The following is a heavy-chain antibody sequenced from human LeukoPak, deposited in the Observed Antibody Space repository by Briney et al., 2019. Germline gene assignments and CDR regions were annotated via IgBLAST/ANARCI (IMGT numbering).Heavy chain of an antibody. CDR2: IYYSGST. CDR3: ARGYCSGGSCYVTDNWFDP. J-gene: IGHJ5*02. CDR1: GGSISSYY. V-gene: IGHV4-59*01. D-gene: IGHD2-15*01. Sequence: SETLSLTCTVSGGSISSYYWSWIRQPPGKGLEWIGYIYYSGSTNYNPSLKSRVTISVDTSKNQFSLKLSSVTAADTAVYYCARGYCSGGSCYVTDNWFDPWGQGTLVTVSS.